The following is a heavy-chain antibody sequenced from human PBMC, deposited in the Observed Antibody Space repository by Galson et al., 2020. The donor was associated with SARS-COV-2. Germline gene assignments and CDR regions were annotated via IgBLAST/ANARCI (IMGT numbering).Heavy chain of an antibody. CDR1: GFTFSSYG. Sequence: GGSLRLSCAASGFTFSSYGMPWVRQAPGKGLGWVAVISSDGSHKYYANSVKGRFTIPRDNSKNTLYLQMNSLRAEDTALYYWAKDRKYYDILTGYLGPPANYYYCGMDVWGQGTTVTVSS. D-gene: IGHD3-9*01. J-gene: IGHJ6*02. CDR2: ISSDGSHK. CDR3: AKDRKYYDILTGYLGPPANYYYCGMDV. V-gene: IGHV3-30*18.